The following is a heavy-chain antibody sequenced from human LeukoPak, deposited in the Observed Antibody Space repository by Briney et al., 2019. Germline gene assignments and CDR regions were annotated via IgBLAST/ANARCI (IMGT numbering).Heavy chain of an antibody. CDR3: ARISYGDDEGTDY. Sequence: WASVKVSCKASGYTFTSYGISWVRQAPGQGLEWMGWISAYNGNTNYAQKFQGRVTMTRDTSTSTVYMELSSLRSEDTAVYYCARISYGDDEGTDYWGQGTLVTVSS. CDR2: ISAYNGNT. J-gene: IGHJ4*02. D-gene: IGHD4-17*01. V-gene: IGHV1-18*01. CDR1: GYTFTSYG.